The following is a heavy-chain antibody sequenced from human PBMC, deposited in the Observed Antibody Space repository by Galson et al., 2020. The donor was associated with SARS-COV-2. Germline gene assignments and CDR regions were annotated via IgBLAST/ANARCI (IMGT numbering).Heavy chain of an antibody. D-gene: IGHD1-26*01. CDR2: VHGHVYNG. V-gene: IGHV3-30*02. CDR1: GYNFGSHG. CDR3: AKDGKRVWDVAY. J-gene: IGHJ4*02. Sequence: GSLRLSCAASGYNFGSHGMHWVRQPPAQRLEWGAFVHGHVYNGNYADSVRRRFTISTDNSKNTLYLTMNSLRIDDTAIYYCAKDGKRVWDVAYWCQRALVVFSS.